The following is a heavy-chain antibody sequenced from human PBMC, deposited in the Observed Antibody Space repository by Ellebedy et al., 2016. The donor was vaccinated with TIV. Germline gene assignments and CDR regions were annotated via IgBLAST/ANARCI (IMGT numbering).Heavy chain of an antibody. J-gene: IGHJ4*02. D-gene: IGHD5/OR15-5a*01. CDR2: IRSKANSYAT. V-gene: IGHV3-73*01. CDR1: GFTFSGSA. Sequence: GESLKISCAASGFTFSGSAMHWVRQASGKGLEWVGRIRSKANSYATAYAASVKGRFTISRDDSKNTAYLQMNSLKTEDTAVYYCTRGVGWDTSLRVGYDYWGQGTLVTVSS. CDR3: TRGVGWDTSLRVGYDY.